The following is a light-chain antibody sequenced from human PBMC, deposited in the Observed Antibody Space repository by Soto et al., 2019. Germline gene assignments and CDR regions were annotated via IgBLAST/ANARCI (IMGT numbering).Light chain of an antibody. CDR2: WAS. J-gene: IGKJ3*01. CDR1: QSVLYSSNNKNY. Sequence: DIVMTQSPDSLAVSLGEGATINCKSSQSVLYSSNNKNYLAWYQQKSGQPPKLLIYWASTRESGVPDRFSGSGSGTDFTLTISSLQAEDVAIYYCQQYYNIPFTFGPGTKVDIK. V-gene: IGKV4-1*01. CDR3: QQYYNIPFT.